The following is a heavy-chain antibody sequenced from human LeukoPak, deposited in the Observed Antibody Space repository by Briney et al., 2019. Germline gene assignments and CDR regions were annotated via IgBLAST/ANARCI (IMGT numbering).Heavy chain of an antibody. CDR3: ARGSWYYASGSGYDGGWYYFDH. D-gene: IGHD3-10*01. Sequence: SETLSLTCAVYGVSFNGYYWTWIRQPPGKGLEWVAQINDSGITSYNPSLKSRVTISVGTSKNRFSLEVHSVTAADTAVYCCARGSWYYASGSGYDGGWYYFDHWGQGTLATVSS. CDR1: GVSFNGYY. V-gene: IGHV4-34*01. J-gene: IGHJ4*02. CDR2: INDSGIT.